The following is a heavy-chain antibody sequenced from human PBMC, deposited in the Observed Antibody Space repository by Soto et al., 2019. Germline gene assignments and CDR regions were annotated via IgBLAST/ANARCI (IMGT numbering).Heavy chain of an antibody. CDR3: ARDSSGWYPDNWFDP. D-gene: IGHD6-19*01. J-gene: IGHJ5*02. Sequence: SCKASGYTFTSYAMHWVRQARGKGLEWVAVIPYDGSNKYYADSVKGRFTISRDNSKNTLYLQMNSLRAEDTAVYYCARDSSGWYPDNWFDPWGQGTLVTVS. V-gene: IGHV3-30-3*01. CDR1: GYTFTSYA. CDR2: IPYDGSNK.